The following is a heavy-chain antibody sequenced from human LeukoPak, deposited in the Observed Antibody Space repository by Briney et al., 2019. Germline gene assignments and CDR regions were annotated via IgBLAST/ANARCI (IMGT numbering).Heavy chain of an antibody. Sequence: SETLSLTCTVSGGSISSGGYYWSWIRQPPGKGLEWIGEINHSGSTNYNPSLKSRVTISVDTSKNQFSLKLSSVTAADTAVYYCARGLVVVPAATNWFDPWGQGTLVTVSS. CDR3: ARGLVVVPAATNWFDP. CDR2: INHSGST. V-gene: IGHV4-39*07. J-gene: IGHJ5*02. CDR1: GGSISSGGYY. D-gene: IGHD2-2*01.